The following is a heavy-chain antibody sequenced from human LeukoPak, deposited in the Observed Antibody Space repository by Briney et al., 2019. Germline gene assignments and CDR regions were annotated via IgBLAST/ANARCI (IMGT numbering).Heavy chain of an antibody. CDR3: ARHYRSNGDFGPPDY. CDR2: IYPGDSDT. V-gene: IGHV5-51*01. D-gene: IGHD4-17*01. CDR1: GYSITSYW. Sequence: PGESLKISCKASGYSITSYWIAWVRQMPGKGLEWMGIIYPGDSDTRYSPSFQGQVTISADKSISTAYLQWSSLKASDSAMYYCARHYRSNGDFGPPDYWGQGTLVTVSS. J-gene: IGHJ4*02.